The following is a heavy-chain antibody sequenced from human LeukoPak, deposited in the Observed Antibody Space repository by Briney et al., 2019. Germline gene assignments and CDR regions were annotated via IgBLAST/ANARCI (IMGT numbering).Heavy chain of an antibody. CDR1: GYTFTSYY. CDR2: INPSGGST. V-gene: IGHV1-46*01. J-gene: IGHJ4*02. CDR3: ARFPLFSGPERLNYFDY. D-gene: IGHD3-10*01. Sequence: ASVKVSCKASGYTFTSYYMHWVRQAPGQGLEWMGIINPSGGSTSYAQKFQGRVTMTRDTSTSTVYMELSSLRSEDTAVYYCARFPLFSGPERLNYFDYWGQGTLVTVSS.